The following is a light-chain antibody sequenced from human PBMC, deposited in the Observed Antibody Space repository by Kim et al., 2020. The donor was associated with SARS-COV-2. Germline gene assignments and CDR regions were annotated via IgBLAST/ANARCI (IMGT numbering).Light chain of an antibody. CDR2: AAS. Sequence: ASVGDRVNITCQASQGIRNDLGWYQQKPGKAPKLLIYAASSLQSGVPSRFSGSGSGTDFTLTISSLQPEDFATYYCLQDYNYPWTFGQGTKVDIK. CDR1: QGIRND. V-gene: IGKV1-6*01. CDR3: LQDYNYPWT. J-gene: IGKJ1*01.